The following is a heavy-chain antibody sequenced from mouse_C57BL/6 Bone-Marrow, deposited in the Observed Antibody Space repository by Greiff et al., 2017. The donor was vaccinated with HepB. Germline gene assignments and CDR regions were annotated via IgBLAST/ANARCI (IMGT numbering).Heavy chain of an antibody. CDR2: IYPRSGNT. CDR3: ARWGNYDGYYCAMDC. D-gene: IGHD2-3*01. V-gene: IGHV1-81*01. CDR1: GYTFTSYG. Sequence: QVQLQQSGAELARPGASVKLSCKASGYTFTSYGISWVKQRTGQGLEWIGEIYPRSGNTYYNEKFKGKATLTADKSSSTAYMELRSLTSEDSAVYFCARWGNYDGYYCAMDCWGQGTSVTVSS. J-gene: IGHJ4*01.